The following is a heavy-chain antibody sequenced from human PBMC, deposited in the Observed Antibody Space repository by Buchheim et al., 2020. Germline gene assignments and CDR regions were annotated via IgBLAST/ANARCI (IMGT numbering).Heavy chain of an antibody. D-gene: IGHD3-10*01. V-gene: IGHV1-8*01. CDR2: MNPNSGNT. CDR1: GYTFTSYD. J-gene: IGHJ5*02. Sequence: QVQLVQSGAEVKKPGASVNVSCKASGYTFTSYDINWVRQATGQGLEWMGWMNPNSGNTGYAQKFQGRVTLTRNTSISTAYMELSSLRSEDTAVYYCARGRSVLLWFGELLGWFDPWGQGTL. CDR3: ARGRSVLLWFGELLGWFDP.